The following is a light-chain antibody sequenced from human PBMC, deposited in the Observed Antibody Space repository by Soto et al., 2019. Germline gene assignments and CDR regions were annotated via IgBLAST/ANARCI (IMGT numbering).Light chain of an antibody. CDR2: GNS. Sequence: QSVLTQPPSVSEAPGQSVTISCTWSSSNIGAGYDVHWYQQLPGTAPKVLIYGNSNRPSGVPDRFSGSKSGTSASLAITGLQAEDESDYYCQSYDSSLSGYVFGTRTKLTVL. CDR3: QSYDSSLSGYV. V-gene: IGLV1-40*01. J-gene: IGLJ1*01. CDR1: SSNIGAGYD.